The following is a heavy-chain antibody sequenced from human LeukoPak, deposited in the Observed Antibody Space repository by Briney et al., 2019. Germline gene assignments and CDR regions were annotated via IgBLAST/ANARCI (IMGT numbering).Heavy chain of an antibody. V-gene: IGHV3-23*01. CDR1: GFTFSSYA. CDR2: ISSSGGGT. Sequence: GGSLRLSCAASGFTFSSYAMSWVRQTPGKGLEWVSTISSSGGGTYYADSVKGRFTISRDNAKNSLYLQMNSLRADDTAVFYCARDRGGEFDYWGQGTLVTVSS. CDR3: ARDRGGEFDY. J-gene: IGHJ4*02. D-gene: IGHD3-16*01.